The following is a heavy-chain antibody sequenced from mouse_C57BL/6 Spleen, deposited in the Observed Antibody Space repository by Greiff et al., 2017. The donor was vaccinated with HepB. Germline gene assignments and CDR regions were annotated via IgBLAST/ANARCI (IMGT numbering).Heavy chain of an antibody. D-gene: IGHD1-1*01. CDR3: ARARDTTAMDY. V-gene: IGHV3-1*01. Sequence: DVKLQESGPGMVKPSQSLSLTCTVTGYSITSGYDWHWIRPFPGNKLEWMGYISYSGSTNYNPSLKSRISITHDTSKNHFFLKLNSVTTEDTATYYCARARDTTAMDYWGQGTSVTVSS. CDR2: ISYSGST. J-gene: IGHJ4*01. CDR1: GYSITSGYD.